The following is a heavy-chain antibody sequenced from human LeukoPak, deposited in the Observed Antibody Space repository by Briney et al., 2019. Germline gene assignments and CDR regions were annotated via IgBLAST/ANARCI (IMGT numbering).Heavy chain of an antibody. V-gene: IGHV1-8*01. J-gene: IGHJ3*02. Sequence: ASVKVSCKAAGYTSTRPDINWVRQATGKGLEWLGWMNPSDQTGYAQNFQSNLTFTRDISRNTAYMELSSLTPDDTAVYFCARYTIANGFDMWGQGTMATVSS. CDR3: ARYTIANGFDM. CDR1: GYTSTRPD. CDR2: MNPSDQT. D-gene: IGHD2-21*01.